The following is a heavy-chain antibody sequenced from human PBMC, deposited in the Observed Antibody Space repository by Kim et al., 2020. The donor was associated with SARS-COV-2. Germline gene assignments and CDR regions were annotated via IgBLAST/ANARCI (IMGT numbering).Heavy chain of an antibody. CDR1: GFTFNTYG. D-gene: IGHD3-9*01. V-gene: IGHV3-30*03. Sequence: GGSLRLSCAASGFTFNTYGMHWVRQAPGKGLEWVAMISYDGSNENYADSVKGRFTISRDNSNNTLYLQMNSLRVEDTAVYYCVRGVLQSFDWLRGLDPWGQGTLVTVSS. J-gene: IGHJ5*02. CDR2: ISYDGSNE. CDR3: VRGVLQSFDWLRGLDP.